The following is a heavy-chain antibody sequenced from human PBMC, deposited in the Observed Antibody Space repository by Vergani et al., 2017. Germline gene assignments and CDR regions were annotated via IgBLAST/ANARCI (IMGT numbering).Heavy chain of an antibody. CDR3: ARDXDSSPLGYYYYYYGMDV. Sequence: VQLVESGGGVVQPGRSLRLSCAASGFTFSSYSMNWARQAPGKGLEWVSSISSSSSYIYYADSVKGRFTISRDNAKNSLYLQMNSLRAEDTAVYYCARDXDSSPLGYYYYYYGMDVWGQGTTVTVSS. CDR1: GFTFSSYS. V-gene: IGHV3-21*01. CDR2: ISSSSSYI. D-gene: IGHD2-2*01. J-gene: IGHJ6*02.